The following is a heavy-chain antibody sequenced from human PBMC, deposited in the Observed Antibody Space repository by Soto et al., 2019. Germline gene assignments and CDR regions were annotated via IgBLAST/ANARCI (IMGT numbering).Heavy chain of an antibody. D-gene: IGHD2-21*02. J-gene: IGHJ6*02. Sequence: SVKVSCKASGGTFSSYTISWVRQAPGQGLEWMGRIIPILGIANYAQKFQGRVTITADKSTSTAYMELSSLRSEDTAVYYCARGKVDCGGDCYPKSPNYGMDVWGQGTTVTVSS. CDR1: GGTFSSYT. V-gene: IGHV1-69*02. CDR3: ARGKVDCGGDCYPKSPNYGMDV. CDR2: IIPILGIA.